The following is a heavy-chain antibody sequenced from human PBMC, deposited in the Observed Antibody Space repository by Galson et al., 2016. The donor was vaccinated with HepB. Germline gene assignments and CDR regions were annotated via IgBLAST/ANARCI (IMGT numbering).Heavy chain of an antibody. CDR1: GESFSSYL. Sequence: SVKVSCKASGESFSSYLISWVRQAPGQGLEWMGGIIPIFGTVNYAQKFQGRVTITADGSTSTAYMDLSSLISEDTAVYYCARGRRDGYNLPEYAYWGQGTLVAVSS. J-gene: IGHJ4*02. D-gene: IGHD5-24*01. CDR2: IIPIFGTV. V-gene: IGHV1-69*13. CDR3: ARGRRDGYNLPEYAY.